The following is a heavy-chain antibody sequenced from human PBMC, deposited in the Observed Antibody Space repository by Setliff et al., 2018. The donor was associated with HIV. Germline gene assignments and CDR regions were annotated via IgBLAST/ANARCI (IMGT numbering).Heavy chain of an antibody. CDR1: GGSISGYY. Sequence: SETLSLTCTVSGGSISGYYWSWIRQPPGKGLEWIGYIYYSGSTNYNPSLKSRVTISVDTSRNHFSLKLISVTAADTAVYYCAREITYDYVWGSFRQGAFDIWGQGTLVTVSS. J-gene: IGHJ3*02. V-gene: IGHV4-59*01. D-gene: IGHD3-16*01. CDR2: IYYSGST. CDR3: AREITYDYVWGSFRQGAFDI.